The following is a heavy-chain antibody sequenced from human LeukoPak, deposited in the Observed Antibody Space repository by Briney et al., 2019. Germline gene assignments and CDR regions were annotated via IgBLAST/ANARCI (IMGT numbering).Heavy chain of an antibody. CDR3: ARRGYCTSGVCSYFDY. J-gene: IGHJ4*02. CDR1: GYSFTTYW. Sequence: GESLKISCKGSGYSFTTYWIGWVRQMPGQGLEWMGTIYPGDSDTRYSPSFQGQVTISADKSISTAYLQWSSLRASDTAMYYCARRGYCTSGVCSYFDYWGQGTLVTVSS. D-gene: IGHD2-8*01. V-gene: IGHV5-51*01. CDR2: IYPGDSDT.